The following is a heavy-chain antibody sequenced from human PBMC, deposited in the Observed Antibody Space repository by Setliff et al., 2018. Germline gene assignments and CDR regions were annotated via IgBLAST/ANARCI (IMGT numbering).Heavy chain of an antibody. CDR2: VNGDGSLSR. Sequence: GGSLRLSCAASGFTFSNYWMHWVRQVPGKGLVWVGRVNGDGSLSRYYADSAKGRFTISRDNSKNTLFLEMNSLRTEDTAVYYCAKGQGQYYDSSGYYGRVLDYWGQGTLVTVSS. D-gene: IGHD3-22*01. J-gene: IGHJ4*02. CDR3: AKGQGQYYDSSGYYGRVLDY. V-gene: IGHV3-74*01. CDR1: GFTFSNYW.